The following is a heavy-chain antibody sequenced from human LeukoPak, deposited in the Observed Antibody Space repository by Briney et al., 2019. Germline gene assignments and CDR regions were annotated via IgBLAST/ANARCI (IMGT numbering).Heavy chain of an antibody. CDR3: ARDSSGWLRELDY. CDR2: ISSSSSYI. Sequence: PGGSLRLSCAASGFTFSSYSMNWVRQAPGKGLEWVSSISSSSSYIYYADSVKGRFTISRDNAKNPLYLQMNSLRAEDTAVYYCARDSSGWLRELDYWGQGTLVTVSS. D-gene: IGHD6-19*01. CDR1: GFTFSSYS. J-gene: IGHJ4*02. V-gene: IGHV3-21*01.